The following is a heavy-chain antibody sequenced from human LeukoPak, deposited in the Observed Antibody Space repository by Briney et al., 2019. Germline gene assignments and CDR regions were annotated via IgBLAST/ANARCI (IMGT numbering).Heavy chain of an antibody. Sequence: PGGSLRLSCAASGFTFSSYAMHWVRQAPGKGLEWVAVISYDGSNKYYADSVKGRFTISRDNSKNTLYLQMSSLRAEDTAVYYCARDLANGPVGYWGQGTLVTVSS. CDR3: ARDLANGPVGY. CDR2: ISYDGSNK. CDR1: GFTFSSYA. J-gene: IGHJ4*02. V-gene: IGHV3-30-3*01. D-gene: IGHD3-3*02.